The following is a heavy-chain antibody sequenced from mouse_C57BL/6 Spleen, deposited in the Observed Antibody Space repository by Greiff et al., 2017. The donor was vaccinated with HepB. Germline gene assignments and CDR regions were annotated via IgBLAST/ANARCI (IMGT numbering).Heavy chain of an antibody. CDR3: ARGIRFDYDRFAY. CDR2: IDPSDSYT. D-gene: IGHD2-4*01. CDR1: GYTFTSYW. J-gene: IGHJ3*01. Sequence: QVQLQQPGAELVRPGTSVKLSCKASGYTFTSYWMHWVKQRPGQGLEWIGVIDPSDSYTNYNQKFKGKATLTVDTSSSTAYMQPSSLTSEDSAVYYCARGIRFDYDRFAYWGQGTLVTVSA. V-gene: IGHV1-59*01.